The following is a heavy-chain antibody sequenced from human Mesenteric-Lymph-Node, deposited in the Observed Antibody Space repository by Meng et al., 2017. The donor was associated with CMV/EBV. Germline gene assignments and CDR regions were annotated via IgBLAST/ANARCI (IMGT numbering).Heavy chain of an antibody. Sequence: SVKVSCKVFGGTFSGNAISWVRQAPGQGLEWMGGIIPVIDRTDYAQRFQGRVTITADKFTTTAFMELSSLRSEDVAVYYCARDPVAYDDSNYFYYGMDVWGQGTTVTVSS. J-gene: IGHJ6*02. CDR2: IIPVIDRT. CDR1: GGTFSGNA. CDR3: ARDPVAYDDSNYFYYGMDV. V-gene: IGHV1-69*10. D-gene: IGHD1-1*01.